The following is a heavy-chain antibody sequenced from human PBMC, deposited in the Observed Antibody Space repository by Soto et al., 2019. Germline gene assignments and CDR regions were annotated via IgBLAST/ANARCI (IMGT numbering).Heavy chain of an antibody. Sequence: EVQLVQSGAEVKKPGESLKISCQASGYSFISSWIGWVRQRPGEGLEWMGIIYPGDSDTRYSPSFQGQVTISADKSTSTAYLQWSSLKASDTATYYCARMMAASGTAFDYWGQGALVTVSS. V-gene: IGHV5-51*01. CDR1: GYSFISSW. D-gene: IGHD6-13*01. J-gene: IGHJ4*02. CDR2: IYPGDSDT. CDR3: ARMMAASGTAFDY.